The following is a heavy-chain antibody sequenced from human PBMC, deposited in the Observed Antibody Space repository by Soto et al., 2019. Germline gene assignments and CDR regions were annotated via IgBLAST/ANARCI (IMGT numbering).Heavy chain of an antibody. CDR1: GFTFRTYG. CDR2: ISSSGSFI. D-gene: IGHD6-13*01. CDR3: AREPQGIAAALDY. V-gene: IGHV3-21*01. J-gene: IGHJ4*02. Sequence: GGSLRLSCAASGFTFRTYGMNWVRRAPGGELEWVASISSSGSFIYYADSVKGRFTISRDDAEKSLYLQMNSLRAEDTALYYCAREPQGIAAALDYWGQGTLVTVSS.